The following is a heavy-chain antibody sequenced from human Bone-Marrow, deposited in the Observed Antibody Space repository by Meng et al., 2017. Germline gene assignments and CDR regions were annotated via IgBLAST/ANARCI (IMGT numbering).Heavy chain of an antibody. Sequence: VQLVQSGAEVKKPGASVNVSGKASGYTFTSYGISWVRQAPGQGLEWMGWISAYNSNTNYAQKLQGRVTMTTDTSTSTAYMELRSLRSDDTAVYYCAREEAAAGTIGYFDYWGQGTLVTVSS. J-gene: IGHJ4*02. V-gene: IGHV1-18*01. CDR1: GYTFTSYG. D-gene: IGHD6-13*01. CDR3: AREEAAAGTIGYFDY. CDR2: ISAYNSNT.